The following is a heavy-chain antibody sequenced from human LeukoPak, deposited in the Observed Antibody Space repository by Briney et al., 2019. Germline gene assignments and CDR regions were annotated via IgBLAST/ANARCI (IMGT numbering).Heavy chain of an antibody. CDR2: IYYSRST. J-gene: IGHJ4*02. CDR3: ARHRGQLRYFDWLLYYFDY. V-gene: IGHV4-39*01. CDR1: GGSISSSSYY. Sequence: KPSETLSLTCTVSGGSISSSSYYWGWSRQPPGRGVERIGRIYYSRSTYYNPSLKSRVTISVDTSKNKFSLKLSYVTAADTAVYYCARHRGQLRYFDWLLYYFDYWGQGTLVTVSS. D-gene: IGHD3-9*01.